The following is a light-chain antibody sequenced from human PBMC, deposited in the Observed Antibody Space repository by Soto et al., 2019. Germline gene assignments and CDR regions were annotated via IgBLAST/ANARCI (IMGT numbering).Light chain of an antibody. CDR1: QSISVW. V-gene: IGKV1-5*03. Sequence: DIQMPQPPSTLCASVGDRVTITCRASQSISVWLAWYQQKAGKAPNLLIYKASRLESGVPSRFSGSGSETEFTLTISGLQPGDSATYYCQQYNSYSPTFGQGTKVDIK. CDR2: KAS. J-gene: IGKJ1*01. CDR3: QQYNSYSPT.